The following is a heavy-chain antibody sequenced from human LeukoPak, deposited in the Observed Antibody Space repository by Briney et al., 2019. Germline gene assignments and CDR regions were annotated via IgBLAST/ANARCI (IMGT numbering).Heavy chain of an antibody. J-gene: IGHJ4*02. V-gene: IGHV1-2*06. D-gene: IGHD6-13*01. CDR3: ANLYSSSYIVSDY. CDR2: INPNSGGT. Sequence: ASVKVSCKASGGTFSSYAISWVRQAPGQGLEWMGRINPNSGGTNYAQKFQGRVTMTRDTSISTAYMELSRLRSDDTAVYYCANLYSSSYIVSDYWGQGTLVTVSS. CDR1: GGTFSSYA.